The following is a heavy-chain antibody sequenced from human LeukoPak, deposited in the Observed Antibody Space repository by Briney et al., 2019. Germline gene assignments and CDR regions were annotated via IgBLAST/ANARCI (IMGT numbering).Heavy chain of an antibody. Sequence: SVKVSCKASGGTFSSYAISWVRQAPGQGLERMGRIIPIFGTANYAQKFQGRVTITTDESTSTAYMELSSLRSEDTAVYYCARANRSRLYFDYWGQGTLVTVSS. CDR1: GGTFSSYA. CDR3: ARANRSRLYFDY. V-gene: IGHV1-69*05. CDR2: IIPIFGTA. J-gene: IGHJ4*02. D-gene: IGHD1-1*01.